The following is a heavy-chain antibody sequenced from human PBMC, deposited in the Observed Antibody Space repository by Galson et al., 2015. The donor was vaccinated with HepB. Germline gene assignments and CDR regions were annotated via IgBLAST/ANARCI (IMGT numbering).Heavy chain of an antibody. CDR3: ARAGDDFWSGYYDDYYYYGMDV. CDR2: INPNSGGT. V-gene: IGHV1-2*02. Sequence: SVKVSCKASGYTFTGYYMHWVRQAPGQGLEWMGWINPNSGGTNYAQKFQGRVTMTRDTSISTAYMELSRLRSDDTAVYYCARAGDDFWSGYYDDYYYYGMDVWGQGTTVTVSS. CDR1: GYTFTGYY. D-gene: IGHD3-3*01. J-gene: IGHJ6*02.